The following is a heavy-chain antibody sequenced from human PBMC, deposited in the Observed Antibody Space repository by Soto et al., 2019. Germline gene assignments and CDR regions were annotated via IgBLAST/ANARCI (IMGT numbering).Heavy chain of an antibody. CDR1: GYTFTSYG. Sequence: ASVKVSCKASGYTFTSYGISWVRQAPGQGLEWMGWISAYNGNTNYAQKLQGRVTMTTDTSTSTAYMELRSLRSDDTAVYYCATADLPAAELHYRGQGPLVTLSS. V-gene: IGHV1-18*04. J-gene: IGHJ4*02. CDR2: ISAYNGNT. CDR3: ATADLPAAELHY. D-gene: IGHD2-2*01.